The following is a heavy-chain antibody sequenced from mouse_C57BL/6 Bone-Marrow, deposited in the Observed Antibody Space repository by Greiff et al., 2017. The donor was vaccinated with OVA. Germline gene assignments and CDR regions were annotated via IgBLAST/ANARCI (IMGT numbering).Heavy chain of an antibody. J-gene: IGHJ2*01. CDR2: INPNNGGT. Sequence: VQLQQSGPELVKPGASVKISCKASGYTFTDYYMNWVKQSHGKSLEWIGDINPNNGGTSYNQKFKGKATLTVDKSSSTAYMELRSLTSEDSAVYYCARPGRGYWGQGTTLTVSS. D-gene: IGHD3-3*01. CDR3: ARPGRGY. CDR1: GYTFTDYY. V-gene: IGHV1-26*01.